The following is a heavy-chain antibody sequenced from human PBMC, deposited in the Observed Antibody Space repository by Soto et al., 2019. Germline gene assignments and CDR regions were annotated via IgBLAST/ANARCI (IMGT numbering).Heavy chain of an antibody. CDR2: IYEGGIT. CDR1: GGSIRNVNYC. D-gene: IGHD2-21*01. Sequence: QVQVQESGPGLVKPSETLSLTCTVSGGSIRNVNYCWSWVRQSPDKGLEWIGHIYEGGITYNNPSLNGPVTVSIDTSKNQVSLRLSSVTATDTAVYDCARVPSVDKGDYWGPGIMVTVSS. CDR3: ARVPSVDKGDY. J-gene: IGHJ4*02. V-gene: IGHV4-30-4*01.